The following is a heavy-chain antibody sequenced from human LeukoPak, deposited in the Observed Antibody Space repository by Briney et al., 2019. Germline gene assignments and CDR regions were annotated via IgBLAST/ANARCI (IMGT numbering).Heavy chain of an antibody. CDR1: GFTVSSNY. CDR3: ARSTLRYFDWLLDYYYMDV. J-gene: IGHJ6*03. CDR2: IYSGGST. Sequence: GGSLRLSCAASGFTVSSNYMSWVRQAPGKGLEWVSLIYSGGSTYYADSVKGRFTISRDNSKNTLYLQMNSLRAEDAAVYYCARSTLRYFDWLLDYYYMDVWGKGTTVTVSS. V-gene: IGHV3-66*01. D-gene: IGHD3-9*01.